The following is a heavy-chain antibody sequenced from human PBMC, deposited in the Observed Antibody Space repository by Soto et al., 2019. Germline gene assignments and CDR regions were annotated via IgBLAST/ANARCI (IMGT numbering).Heavy chain of an antibody. CDR1: GFTFSSYS. CDR3: ARDSSCPPDY. Sequence: GGSLRLSCAASGFTFSSYSMNWVRQAPGKGLEWVSSISSTYIYYADSIEGRFTSSRDNAKNLLYLHMNSLRTEDTAVYYCARDSSCPPDYWGQGTLVTVSS. CDR2: ISSTYI. J-gene: IGHJ4*02. V-gene: IGHV3-21*01. D-gene: IGHD6-19*01.